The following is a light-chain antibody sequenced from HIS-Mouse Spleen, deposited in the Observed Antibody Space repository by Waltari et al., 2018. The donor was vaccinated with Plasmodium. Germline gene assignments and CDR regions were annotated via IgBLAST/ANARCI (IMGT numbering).Light chain of an antibody. J-gene: IGLJ2*01. V-gene: IGLV3-1*01. CDR2: QCS. Sequence: SYELTQPPSVSVSPGQTASITCSGDKLGEKYACWYKQKQGPSPVLVIYQCSKRPSGIPERFSGSNSGNTATLTISGTQAMDEADYYCQAWDSSTYVVFGGGTKLTVL. CDR3: QAWDSSTYVV. CDR1: KLGEKY.